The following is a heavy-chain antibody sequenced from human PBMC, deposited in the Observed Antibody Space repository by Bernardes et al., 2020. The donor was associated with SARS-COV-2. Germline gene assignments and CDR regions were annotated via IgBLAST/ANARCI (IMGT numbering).Heavy chain of an antibody. CDR2: ISGSGGST. D-gene: IGHD2-2*01. CDR1: GFTFSSYA. CDR3: ARDFSPDCSSTSCYATCYYYGMDD. Sequence: GGSLRLSCAASGFTFSSYAMSWVRQAPGKGLEWVSAISGSGGSTYYADSVKGRFTISRDNAKNSLYLQMNSLRAEDTAVYYCARDFSPDCSSTSCYATCYYYGMDDWGQGTTVTVSS. J-gene: IGHJ6*02. V-gene: IGHV3-23*01.